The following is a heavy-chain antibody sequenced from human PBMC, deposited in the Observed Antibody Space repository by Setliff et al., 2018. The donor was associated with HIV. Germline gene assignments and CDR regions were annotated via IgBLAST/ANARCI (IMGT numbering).Heavy chain of an antibody. V-gene: IGHV4-34*01. J-gene: IGHJ4*02. CDR1: GGPLSNYY. CDR3: QVEVPLIMRTTPPL. D-gene: IGHD1-7*01. Sequence: PSETLSLTCVVYGGPLSNYYWSWIRQPPGKGLEWIAEISHSGSTTYNPSLESRVTVSVDTTKNQFSLRLNNVTAADTAVYYCQVEVPLIMRTTPPLWGQGTLVTV. CDR2: ISHSGST.